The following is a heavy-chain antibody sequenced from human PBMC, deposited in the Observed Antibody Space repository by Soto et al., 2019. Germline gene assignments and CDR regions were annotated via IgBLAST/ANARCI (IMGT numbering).Heavy chain of an antibody. CDR1: GGSCSGYY. CDR2: INHSGST. J-gene: IGHJ6*02. Sequence: PSETLSLTCAVYGGSCSGYYWSWIRQPPGKGLEWIGEINHSGSTNYNPSLKSRVTISVDTSKNQFSLKLSSVTAADTAVYYCARDSHSSGYYYGMDVWGQGTTVTVSS. CDR3: ARDSHSSGYYYGMDV. D-gene: IGHD6-19*01. V-gene: IGHV4-34*01.